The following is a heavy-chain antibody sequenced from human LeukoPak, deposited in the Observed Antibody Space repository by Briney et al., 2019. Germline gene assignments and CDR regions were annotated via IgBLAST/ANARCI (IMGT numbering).Heavy chain of an antibody. D-gene: IGHD6-13*01. CDR1: GYTFTSYG. CDR2: ISAYNGNT. V-gene: IGHV1-18*01. CDR3: ARDVARFSSSWHAGGNFDY. Sequence: ASVKVSCKASGYTFTSYGISWVRQAPGQGLEWMGWISAYNGNTNYAQKLQGRVTMTTDTSTSTAYMELRSLRSDDTAVYYCARDVARFSSSWHAGGNFDYWGQGTLVTVSS. J-gene: IGHJ4*02.